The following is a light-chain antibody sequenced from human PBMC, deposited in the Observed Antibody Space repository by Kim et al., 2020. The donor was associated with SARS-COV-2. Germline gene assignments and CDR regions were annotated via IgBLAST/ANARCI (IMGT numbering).Light chain of an antibody. Sequence: EIVLTQSPGTLSLSPGERVTLSCRASQSVSSSYLAWYQQKPGQAPRLLIYGASSRATGIPDRISGSGSGTDFTLTISRLEPEDFAVYCWQQYGSSRTFGQGTKVDIK. J-gene: IGKJ1*01. CDR1: QSVSSSY. CDR2: GAS. CDR3: QQYGSSRT. V-gene: IGKV3-20*01.